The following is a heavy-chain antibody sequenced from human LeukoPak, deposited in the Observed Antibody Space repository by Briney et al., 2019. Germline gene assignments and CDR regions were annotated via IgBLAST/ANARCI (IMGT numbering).Heavy chain of an antibody. CDR3: ARRRWEPPDSYYYYMDV. CDR2: IYYSGST. V-gene: IGHV4-39*01. D-gene: IGHD1-26*01. J-gene: IGHJ6*03. CDR1: GGSISSSSYY. Sequence: SETLSLXCTVSGGSISSSSYYWGWIRQPPGKGLEWIGSIYYSGSTYYNPSLKSRVTISVDTSKNQFSLKLSSVTAADTAVYYCARRRWEPPDSYYYYMDVWGKGTTVTVSS.